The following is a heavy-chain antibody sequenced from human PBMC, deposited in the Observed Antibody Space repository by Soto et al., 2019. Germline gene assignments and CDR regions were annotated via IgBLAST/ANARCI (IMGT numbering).Heavy chain of an antibody. V-gene: IGHV3-23*01. CDR3: AKSVGDYDRHFDY. CDR2: IRGSGGST. J-gene: IGHJ4*02. CDR1: GFTFSSYA. Sequence: GGSLRLSCGASGFTFSSYAMSLVRQAPGKGLEWVSTIRGSGGSTYYADSVKGRFTISRDNSKNTLYLQMNSLRAEDTAVYYCAKSVGDYDRHFDYWGQGILVTVSS. D-gene: IGHD4-17*01.